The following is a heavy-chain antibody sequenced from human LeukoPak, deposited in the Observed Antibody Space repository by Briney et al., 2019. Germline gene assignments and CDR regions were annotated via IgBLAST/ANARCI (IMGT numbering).Heavy chain of an antibody. CDR2: IIAIFGTA. CDR3: ARGATAGYYYYYMDV. Sequence: SVKVSCKASGGTFSSYAISWVRQAPGQGLEWMGGIIAIFGTANYAQKFQGRVTITTDESTSTAYMELSSLRSEDTAVYYCARGATAGYYYYYMDVWGKGTTVTVSS. J-gene: IGHJ6*03. CDR1: GGTFSSYA. V-gene: IGHV1-69*05. D-gene: IGHD5-24*01.